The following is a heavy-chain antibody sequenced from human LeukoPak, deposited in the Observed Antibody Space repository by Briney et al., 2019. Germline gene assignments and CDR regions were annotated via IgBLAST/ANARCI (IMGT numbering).Heavy chain of an antibody. J-gene: IGHJ4*02. D-gene: IGHD4-23*01. CDR1: GFTFSSYS. Sequence: GGSLRLSCAASGFTFSSYSMNWVRQAPGKGLEWVANIKEDGSEKYYVDSMKGRFTISRDNAKNSLYLQVSSLRVEDTAVYYCARDRTGGYFDYWGQGTLVTVSS. CDR3: ARDRTGGYFDY. CDR2: IKEDGSEK. V-gene: IGHV3-7*03.